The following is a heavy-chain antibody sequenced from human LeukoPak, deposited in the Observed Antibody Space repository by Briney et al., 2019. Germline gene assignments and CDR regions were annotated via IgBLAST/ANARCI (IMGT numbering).Heavy chain of an antibody. Sequence: GGSLRLSCAVSGLSVSDNYMSWVRQAPGKGLEWVSVIYNGGNVYYADSVKGRFTISRDNSKNTLNLQMNSLRAEDTALYHCARERTGAYAFDIWGQGTMVTVSS. D-gene: IGHD7-27*01. J-gene: IGHJ3*02. CDR2: IYNGGNV. V-gene: IGHV3-53*01. CDR1: GLSVSDNY. CDR3: ARERTGAYAFDI.